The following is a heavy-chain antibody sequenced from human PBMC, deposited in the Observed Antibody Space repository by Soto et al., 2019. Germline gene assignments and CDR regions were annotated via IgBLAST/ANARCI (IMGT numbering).Heavy chain of an antibody. D-gene: IGHD3-3*01. Sequence: QITLKESGPTLVKPTQTLTLTCTFSGFSLSTSGVGVGWIRQPPGKALEWLALIYGDDDKRYSPSLKSRLTITKDTSKNQVVLTMTNMDPVDTATYYCAHLSGVFWSGYYSWFDPWGQGTLVTVSS. CDR3: AHLSGVFWSGYYSWFDP. J-gene: IGHJ5*02. V-gene: IGHV2-5*02. CDR1: GFSLSTSGVG. CDR2: IYGDDDK.